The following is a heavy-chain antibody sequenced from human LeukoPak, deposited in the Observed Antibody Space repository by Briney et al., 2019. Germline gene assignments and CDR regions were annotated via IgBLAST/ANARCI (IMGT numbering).Heavy chain of an antibody. V-gene: IGHV3-48*03. CDR3: ASRDGYNWDSAFDI. J-gene: IGHJ3*02. Sequence: GGSLRLSCVASGFTFSSYEMNWVRQAPGKGLEWVSYISSSGSTIYYADSVKGRFTISRDNAKNSLYLQMNSLRAEDTAVYYCASRDGYNWDSAFDIWGQGTMVTVSS. D-gene: IGHD5-24*01. CDR2: ISSSGSTI. CDR1: GFTFSSYE.